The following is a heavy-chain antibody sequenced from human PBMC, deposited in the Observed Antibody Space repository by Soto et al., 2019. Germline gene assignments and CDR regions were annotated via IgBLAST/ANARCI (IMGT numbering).Heavy chain of an antibody. CDR3: AKDRQPDGLWPFDH. D-gene: IGHD2-8*01. CDR2: LYGSGRGI. J-gene: IGHJ4*02. CDR1: GFTFSTYA. V-gene: IGHV3-23*01. Sequence: EVRLLESGGDLVQPGGSLRLSCAASGFTFSTYAMSWVRQAPGKGLEWVSGLYGSGRGISYADSVKGRFTISRDNSNNMLYLQMHSLRVEDTAVYYCAKDRQPDGLWPFDHWGQGTLVTVSS.